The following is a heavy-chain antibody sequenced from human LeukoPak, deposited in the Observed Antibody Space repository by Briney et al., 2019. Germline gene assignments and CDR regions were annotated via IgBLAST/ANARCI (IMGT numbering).Heavy chain of an antibody. CDR1: GFTFSRYN. V-gene: IGHV3-21*01. D-gene: IGHD2-15*01. CDR2: ISRTGNYI. Sequence: GGSLRLSCAASGFTFSRYNMNWVRQAPGKGLEWVSSISRTGNYIYYADSVKGRFTISRDNAQNSLFLQMNSLRVEDTAAYYCARVLETDCSGGSCYSGLDYWGQGTLVTVSS. J-gene: IGHJ4*02. CDR3: ARVLETDCSGGSCYSGLDY.